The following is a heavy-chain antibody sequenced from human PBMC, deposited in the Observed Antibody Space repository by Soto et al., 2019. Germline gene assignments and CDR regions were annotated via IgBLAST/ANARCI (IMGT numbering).Heavy chain of an antibody. CDR1: GYTVTSPG. V-gene: IGHV1-18*01. J-gene: IGHJ3*02. CDR2: ISAYNGNT. D-gene: IGHD6-6*01. Sequence: DSVKVSSKASGYTVTSPGISWVRQAPGQGLEWMGWISAYNGNTNYAQKLQGRVTMATDTSTSTAYMELRSLRSDDTAVYYCARDFRGYSSSSPAFDIWGQGTMVTVSS. CDR3: ARDFRGYSSSSPAFDI.